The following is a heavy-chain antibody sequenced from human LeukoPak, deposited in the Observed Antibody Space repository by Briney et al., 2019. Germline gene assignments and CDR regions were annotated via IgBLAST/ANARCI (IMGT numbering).Heavy chain of an antibody. CDR1: GGTFSSYA. Sequence: TVKLSCKASGGTFSSYAIRWVREAPGQGLEWMGRIIPILGIANYAQKFQGRVTITADKSRLTAYIELSSLRSEDTAVYYCAEHDYGGTWGQGTLVTVSS. J-gene: IGHJ5*02. V-gene: IGHV1-69*04. CDR2: IIPILGIA. D-gene: IGHD4-23*01. CDR3: AEHDYGGT.